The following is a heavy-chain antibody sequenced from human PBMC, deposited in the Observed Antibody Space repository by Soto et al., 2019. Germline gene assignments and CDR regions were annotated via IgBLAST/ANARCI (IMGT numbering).Heavy chain of an antibody. CDR3: ARHSVVEGTSVAFDL. D-gene: IGHD2-2*01. CDR2: IWFDGSNP. Sequence: PGGSLILSCVVSVFSFRNYVMQLVRQAPDRGLEWVAVIWFDGSNPDYADSVKGRFTISRDNSKNTLYLHMNSLRAEDKALYSCARHSVVEGTSVAFDLWGQGPMVTVSS. CDR1: VFSFRNYV. J-gene: IGHJ3*01. V-gene: IGHV3-33*01.